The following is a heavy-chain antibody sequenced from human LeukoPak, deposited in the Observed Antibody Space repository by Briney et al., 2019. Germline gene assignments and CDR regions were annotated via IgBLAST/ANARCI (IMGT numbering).Heavy chain of an antibody. CDR1: GFTFSGYD. D-gene: IGHD1-7*01. CDR3: ARERNCGWVMDYYYYMDV. CDR2: IKQDGSEK. Sequence: GGSLRLSCVASGFTFSGYDMNWVRQAPGKGLEWVANIKQDGSEKYYVDSVKGRFTISRDNAKNSLYLQMNSLRAEDTAVYYCARERNCGWVMDYYYYMDVWGKGTTVTVSS. J-gene: IGHJ6*03. V-gene: IGHV3-7*01.